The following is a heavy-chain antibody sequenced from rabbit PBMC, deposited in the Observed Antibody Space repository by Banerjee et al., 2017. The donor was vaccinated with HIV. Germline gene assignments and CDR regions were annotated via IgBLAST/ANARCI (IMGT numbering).Heavy chain of an antibody. CDR3: ARVTGYGSTSGHPTRLDL. CDR2: IYPGFGIR. CDR1: GIDFSSRNY. D-gene: IGHD1-1*01. V-gene: IGHV1S43*01. J-gene: IGHJ6*01. Sequence: QEQLEEFGGDLVKPGASLTLTCKASGIDFSSRNYMCWVRQAPGKGPEWIASIYPGFGIRNYANSVKGRFTISSDNAQNTVFLRMTSLTAADTATYFCARVTGYGSTSGHPTRLDLWGPGTLVTVS.